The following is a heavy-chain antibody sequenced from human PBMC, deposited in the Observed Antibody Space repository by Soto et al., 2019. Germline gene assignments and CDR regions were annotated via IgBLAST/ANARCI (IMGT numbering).Heavy chain of an antibody. Sequence: SETLSLTCAVYGGSFSGYYWSWIRQPPGKGLEWIGEINHSGSTNYNPSLKSRVTISVDTSKNQFSLKLSSVTAADTAVYYCARAYYCSGRYSPAFSNGMDVGGQGTTVTVSS. V-gene: IGHV4-34*01. D-gene: IGHD3-10*01. CDR2: INHSGST. J-gene: IGHJ6*02. CDR3: ARAYYCSGRYSPAFSNGMDV. CDR1: GGSFSGYY.